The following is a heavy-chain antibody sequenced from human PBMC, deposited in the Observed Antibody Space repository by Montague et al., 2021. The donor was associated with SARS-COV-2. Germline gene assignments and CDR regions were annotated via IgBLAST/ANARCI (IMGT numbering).Heavy chain of an antibody. CDR1: GDSVGSDTAA. CDR2: TNYRSKWTS. Sequence: CAISGDSVGSDTAAWNWIRHSPSRGLDWLGRTNYRSKWTSDYATSVEGRISIDPDTSKNQFFLHLRSVTPEDTGVYYCVRDTGSAQAGFDAWGQGTLVTVSS. D-gene: IGHD4-17*01. CDR3: VRDTGSAQAGFDA. J-gene: IGHJ4*02. V-gene: IGHV6-1*01.